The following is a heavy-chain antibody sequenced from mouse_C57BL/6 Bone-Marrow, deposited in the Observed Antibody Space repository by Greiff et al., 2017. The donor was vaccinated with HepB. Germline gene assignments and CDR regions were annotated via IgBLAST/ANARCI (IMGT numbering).Heavy chain of an antibody. CDR3: TTPTVVATENYFDY. D-gene: IGHD1-1*01. CDR2: SDPENGDT. CDR1: GFTFTDDH. Sequence: VQLQQSGPELVRPGASVKMSCTASGFTFTDDHMHWVKQRPEQGLEWIGWSDPENGDTEYDSKFQGKATITADTSSNTAYQELSSLTSEDTAVYYCTTPTVVATENYFDYWGQGTTLTVSS. V-gene: IGHV14-4*01. J-gene: IGHJ2*01.